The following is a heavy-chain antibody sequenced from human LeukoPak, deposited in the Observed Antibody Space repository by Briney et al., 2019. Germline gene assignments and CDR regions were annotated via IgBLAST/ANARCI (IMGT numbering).Heavy chain of an antibody. CDR3: ARDVSSTPNWEFDY. V-gene: IGHV1-2*06. Sequence: ASVKVSCKTSGYTFADYFIHWLRQAPVQGLEWMGRINANSGGTEYQQKFQGRVTMTRDTSISTAYVEVNWLISDDTAIYYCARDVSSTPNWEFDYWGQGTLVTVSS. CDR2: INANSGGT. CDR1: GYTFADYF. J-gene: IGHJ4*02. D-gene: IGHD1-26*01.